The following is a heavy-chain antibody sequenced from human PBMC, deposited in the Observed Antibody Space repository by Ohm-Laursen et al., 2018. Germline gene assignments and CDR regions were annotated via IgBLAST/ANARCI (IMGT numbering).Heavy chain of an antibody. CDR2: IVVGSGNT. CDR1: GFTFTSSA. Sequence: ASVKVSCKASGFTFTSSAVQWVRQARGQRLEWIGWIVVGSGNTNYAQKFQERVTITRDMSTSTAYMELSSLRSEDTAVYYCAADTHYYDSSLDYWGQGTLVTVSS. CDR3: AADTHYYDSSLDY. V-gene: IGHV1-58*01. J-gene: IGHJ4*02. D-gene: IGHD3-22*01.